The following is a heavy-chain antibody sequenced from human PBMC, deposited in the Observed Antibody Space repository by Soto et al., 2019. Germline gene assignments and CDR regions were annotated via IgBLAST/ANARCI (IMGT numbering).Heavy chain of an antibody. V-gene: IGHV1-2*02. CDR1: GYTFTDYY. Sequence: ASVKVSCKASGYTFTDYYIHWVRQAPGQGLECMGWTNSNNGDSDYAQKFRGRVTMTRDTSISTAYMELTRLTSDDTAVYYCARDHVEEMSSFDVGGHGTSVTV. J-gene: IGHJ3*01. CDR2: TNSNNGDS. D-gene: IGHD1-1*01. CDR3: ARDHVEEMSSFDV.